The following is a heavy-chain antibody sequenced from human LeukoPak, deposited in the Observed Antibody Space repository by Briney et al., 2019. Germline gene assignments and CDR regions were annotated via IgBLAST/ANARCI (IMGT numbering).Heavy chain of an antibody. D-gene: IGHD3-22*01. V-gene: IGHV3-23*01. CDR1: GFTFSDNW. CDR3: ARVRGAIRFTYYYDSSGQNYFDY. CDR2: ISDRSGST. J-gene: IGHJ4*02. Sequence: GGSLRLSCAASGFTFSDNWMTWVRQAPGKGLEWVSGISDRSGSTYYADSVKGRFTISRDNSKNTLYLQMNSLRAEDTAVYYCARVRGAIRFTYYYDSSGQNYFDYWGQGTLVTVSS.